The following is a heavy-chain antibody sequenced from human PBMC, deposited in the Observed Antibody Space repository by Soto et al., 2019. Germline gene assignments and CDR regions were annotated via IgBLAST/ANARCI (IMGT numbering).Heavy chain of an antibody. Sequence: EVQLLESGGGLVQPGRSLRLSCAASGFTFSSYAMSWVRQAPGKGLEWVSAISGSGGTTYYADSVKGRITISRDHSKNTLFLQMNSLRAEDTAVYYCAKFFVETGGSSGWPWSFHYWGQGTLVTVSS. J-gene: IGHJ4*02. CDR3: AKFFVETGGSSGWPWSFHY. V-gene: IGHV3-23*01. CDR2: ISGSGGTT. D-gene: IGHD6-25*01. CDR1: GFTFSSYA.